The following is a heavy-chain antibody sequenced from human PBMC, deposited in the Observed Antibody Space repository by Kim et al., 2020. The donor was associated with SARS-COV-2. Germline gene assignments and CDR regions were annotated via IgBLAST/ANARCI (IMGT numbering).Heavy chain of an antibody. J-gene: IGHJ3*02. Sequence: ASVKVSCKASGYTFTSYGISWVRQAPGQGLEWMGWISAYNGNTNYPQKLQGRVTMTTDTSTSTAYMELRSLRSDDTAVYYCARGQQWLVRHDAFDIWGQGTMVTVSS. CDR1: GYTFTSYG. CDR2: ISAYNGNT. V-gene: IGHV1-18*04. D-gene: IGHD6-19*01. CDR3: ARGQQWLVRHDAFDI.